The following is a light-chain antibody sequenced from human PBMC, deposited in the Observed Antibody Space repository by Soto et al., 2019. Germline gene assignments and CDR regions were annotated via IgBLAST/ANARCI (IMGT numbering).Light chain of an antibody. CDR3: QQYGSSPQT. CDR1: QSVSSSY. V-gene: IGKV3-20*01. J-gene: IGKJ1*01. Sequence: EIVLTQSPGTLSLSPGERATLSCRASQSVSSSYLAWYQQKPGQAPRLLVYGASSRATGIPDRLSGSGSGTDFTLTISRLEPEDFAVYYCQQYGSSPQTFGQGTKV. CDR2: GAS.